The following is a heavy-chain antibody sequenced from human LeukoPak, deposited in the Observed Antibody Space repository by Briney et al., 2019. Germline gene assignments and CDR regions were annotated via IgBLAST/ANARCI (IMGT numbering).Heavy chain of an antibody. Sequence: SDTLSLTCTVSGGSISSSPYYGGWIRQPPGKGLEWIGNVYYSGSTYYNPSLKSRVTISVDKSKNQFSLKLSSVTAADTAVYYCASRIVVVPRGAFDIWGQGTMVTVSS. V-gene: IGHV4-39*07. CDR3: ASRIVVVPRGAFDI. J-gene: IGHJ3*02. CDR2: VYYSGST. CDR1: GGSISSSPYY. D-gene: IGHD3-22*01.